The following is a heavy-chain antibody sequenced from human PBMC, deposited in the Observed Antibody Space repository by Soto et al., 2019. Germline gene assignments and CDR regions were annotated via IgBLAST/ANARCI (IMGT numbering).Heavy chain of an antibody. D-gene: IGHD3-3*01. CDR3: ARLRYDFWSGYHDYYYYNGMDV. CDR2: INAGNGNT. J-gene: IGHJ6*02. V-gene: IGHV1-3*01. Sequence: QVQLVQSGAEVKKPGASVQVSCKASGYTFTSYAMHWVRQAPGQRLEWMGWINAGNGNTKYSQKFQGRVTITRDTSASTAYMELSSLRSEDTAVYYCARLRYDFWSGYHDYYYYNGMDVWGQGTTVTVSS. CDR1: GYTFTSYA.